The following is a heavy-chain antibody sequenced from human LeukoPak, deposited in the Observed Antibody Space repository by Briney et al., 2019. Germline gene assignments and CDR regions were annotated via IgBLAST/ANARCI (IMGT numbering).Heavy chain of an antibody. CDR1: GFTFSSYS. CDR2: ISSSSSTI. J-gene: IGHJ4*02. CDR3: AREVQSLYYDSSGFDY. V-gene: IGHV3-48*01. D-gene: IGHD3-22*01. Sequence: GGSLRLSCAASGFTFSSYSMNWVRQAPGKGLEWVSYISSSSSTIYYVDSVKGRFTISRDNAKNSLYLQMNSLRAEDTAVYYCAREVQSLYYDSSGFDYWGQGTLVTVSS.